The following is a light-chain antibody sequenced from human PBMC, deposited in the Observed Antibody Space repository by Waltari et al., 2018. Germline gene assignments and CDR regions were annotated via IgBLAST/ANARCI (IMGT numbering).Light chain of an antibody. CDR1: QSITTS. CDR3: QQYSSYPYT. CDR2: KAS. J-gene: IGKJ2*01. Sequence: IQMTQSPSTLSASLGDSATITCRASQSITTSLAWYQQKPGKAPKFLIYKASNLESGVPPRFSGSGSGTEFTLTISSLQPDDSATYYCQQYSSYPYTFGQGTKLEIK. V-gene: IGKV1-5*03.